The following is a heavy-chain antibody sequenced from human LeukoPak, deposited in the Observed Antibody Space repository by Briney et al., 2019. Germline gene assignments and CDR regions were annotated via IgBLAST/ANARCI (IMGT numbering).Heavy chain of an antibody. CDR1: GGSISSGGYY. CDR2: IYYSGST. CDR3: ARDPKAMVRGENYYYYGMDV. V-gene: IGHV4-31*03. J-gene: IGHJ6*02. Sequence: SETLSLTCTVSGGSISSGGYYWSWLRQHPGKDLEWIGYIYYSGSTYYNPSLKSRVTISVDTSKNQFSLKLSSVTAADTAVYYCARDPKAMVRGENYYYYGMDVWGQGTTVTVSS. D-gene: IGHD3-10*01.